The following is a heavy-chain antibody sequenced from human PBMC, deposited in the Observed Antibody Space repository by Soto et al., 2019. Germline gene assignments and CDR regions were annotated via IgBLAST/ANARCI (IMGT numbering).Heavy chain of an antibody. CDR1: VYSFTSYW. J-gene: IGHJ3*02. Sequence: GESLKISCKGSVYSFTSYWIGWVRQMPGKGLEWMGIIYRGDSDTXXSPSFQGXXTISAYKSISTXYLQWXNLKASDTAMYYCARRLKSGAFDIWRQGTMVTVS. V-gene: IGHV5-51*01. CDR3: ARRLKSGAFDI. CDR2: IYRGDSDT.